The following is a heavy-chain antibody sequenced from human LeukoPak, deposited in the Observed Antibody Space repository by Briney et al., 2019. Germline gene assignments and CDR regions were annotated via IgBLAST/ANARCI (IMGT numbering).Heavy chain of an antibody. Sequence: PGGSLRLSCAASGFTFGMYWMTWVRQLPGKGLEWVANIKHDGSEKHYVDSVKGRFTISRDNPKNLLYLQMNSLRAEDTALYYCARDRYTSIWGQGTLVTVSS. CDR1: GFTFGMYW. D-gene: IGHD2-2*02. CDR3: ARDRYTSI. J-gene: IGHJ4*02. CDR2: IKHDGSEK. V-gene: IGHV3-7*01.